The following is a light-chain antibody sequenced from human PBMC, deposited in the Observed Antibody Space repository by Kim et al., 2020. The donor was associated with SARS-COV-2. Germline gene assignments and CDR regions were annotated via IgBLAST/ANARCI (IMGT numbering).Light chain of an antibody. CDR3: KQSYTTPRT. V-gene: IGKV1-39*01. J-gene: IGKJ1*01. Sequence: ASVGDRVTITCRASQGISTYLNWYQQKPGKAPNLLIYAASSLQSGVPSRFSGRASGTEFTLPISSLQPEDFATYYGKQSYTTPRTFGQGTKVDIK. CDR1: QGISTY. CDR2: AAS.